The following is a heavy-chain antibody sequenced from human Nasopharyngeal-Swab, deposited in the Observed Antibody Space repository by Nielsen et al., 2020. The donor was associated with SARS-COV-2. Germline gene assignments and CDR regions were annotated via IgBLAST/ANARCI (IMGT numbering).Heavy chain of an antibody. V-gene: IGHV3-7*01. Sequence: WGSLRLSCAASGFTFGRVLMTWVRQAPGKGLEWVANIKEDGSETNYVESVKGRFTISRDNAKNSLYLQRNRLRAEDTAVYHCARDRYSSEWGQGSLVTVSS. D-gene: IGHD6-19*01. J-gene: IGHJ4*02. CDR3: ARDRYSSE. CDR2: IKEDGSET. CDR1: GFTFGRVL.